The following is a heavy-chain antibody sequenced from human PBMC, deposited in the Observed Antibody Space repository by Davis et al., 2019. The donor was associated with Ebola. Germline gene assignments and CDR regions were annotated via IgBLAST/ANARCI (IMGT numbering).Heavy chain of an antibody. Sequence: ASVTVSCQASGYTFPAYYIHCVRHAPGQGLEWLGRINPNSGGTNYAQKFQGRVTMTRDTSISTAYMELSRLRSDDTAVYYCARGVGYCSGGSCYSGWFDPWGQGTLVTVSS. J-gene: IGHJ5*02. V-gene: IGHV1-2*06. CDR1: GYTFPAYY. CDR3: ARGVGYCSGGSCYSGWFDP. D-gene: IGHD2-15*01. CDR2: INPNSGGT.